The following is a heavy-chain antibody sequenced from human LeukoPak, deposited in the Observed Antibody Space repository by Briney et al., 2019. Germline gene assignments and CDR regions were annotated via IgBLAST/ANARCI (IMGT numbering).Heavy chain of an antibody. D-gene: IGHD3-22*01. Sequence: SQTLSLTCNVSGDSISSGIHSWSWIRQPAGKGLEYIGRIYTSGSTNYNPSLKSRVTISVDTSKNQFSLKLSSVTAADTAVYYCARRFYYYDSSGFKDAFDIWGQGTMVTVSS. CDR2: IYTSGST. CDR3: ARRFYYYDSSGFKDAFDI. CDR1: GDSISSGIHS. V-gene: IGHV4-61*02. J-gene: IGHJ3*02.